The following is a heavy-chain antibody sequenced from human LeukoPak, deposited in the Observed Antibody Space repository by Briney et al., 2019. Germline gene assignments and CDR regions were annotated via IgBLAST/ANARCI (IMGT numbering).Heavy chain of an antibody. CDR1: GFTFGDYA. CDR3: TRERHYDSSGYLDY. CDR2: IRSKAYGGKT. V-gene: IGHV3-49*03. Sequence: GGSLRLSCTASGFTFGDYAMSWFRQAPGKGLEWVGFIRSKAYGGKTEYAASVKGRFTISRDDSKSIAYLQMNSLKTEDTAVYYCTRERHYDSSGYLDYWGQGTLVTVSS. J-gene: IGHJ4*02. D-gene: IGHD3-22*01.